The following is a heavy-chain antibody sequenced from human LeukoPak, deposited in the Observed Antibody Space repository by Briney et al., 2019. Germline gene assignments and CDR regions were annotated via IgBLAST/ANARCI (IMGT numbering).Heavy chain of an antibody. V-gene: IGHV5-10-1*01. CDR1: GYRFTNYW. Sequence: GESLKISCKGSGYRFTNYWISWVRQMPGKGLEWMGRIDPSDSYTNYSPSFQGHVTISADKSISTAYLQWSSLKASDTAMYYCARHRDCTNGICYKIDYWGQGTLVTVSS. J-gene: IGHJ4*02. CDR3: ARHRDCTNGICYKIDY. D-gene: IGHD2-8*01. CDR2: IDPSDSYT.